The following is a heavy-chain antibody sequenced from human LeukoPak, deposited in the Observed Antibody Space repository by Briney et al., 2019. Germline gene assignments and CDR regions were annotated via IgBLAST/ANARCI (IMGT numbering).Heavy chain of an antibody. Sequence: HPSETLSLTCTVSGGSVSSSSYYWGWIRQPPGKGREGIGSNYYSGSTYYKSSLKRRVTISVDTSKKQFSLKLSSVTAADTAVYYCARGLEDMITFGGISTYDYWGQGTLVSVSS. CDR3: ARGLEDMITFGGISTYDY. D-gene: IGHD3-16*01. CDR1: GGSVSSSSYY. V-gene: IGHV4-39*01. CDR2: NYYSGST. J-gene: IGHJ4*02.